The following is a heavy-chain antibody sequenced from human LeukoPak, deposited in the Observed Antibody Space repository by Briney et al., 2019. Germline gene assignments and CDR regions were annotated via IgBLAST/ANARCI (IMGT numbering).Heavy chain of an antibody. V-gene: IGHV3-21*01. J-gene: IGHJ5*02. CDR3: ARPTGSSNNWFDP. CDR2: ITSSSSYI. D-gene: IGHD1-1*01. CDR1: GFTFSRYS. Sequence: GGSLRLSCAASGFTFSRYSMNWVRQAPGKGLEWVSSITSSSSYIYYADSVKGRFTISRDNAKNSLYLQMNSLRAEDTAVYYCARPTGSSNNWFDPWGQGTLVTVSS.